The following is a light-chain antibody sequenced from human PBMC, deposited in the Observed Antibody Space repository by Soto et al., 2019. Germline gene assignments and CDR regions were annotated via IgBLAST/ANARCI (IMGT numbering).Light chain of an antibody. Sequence: EIVMTQSPATLSVSPGERATFSCRASQSVSSNLAWYQQKPGQAPRLLIYGASTRATGIPARFSGSGSGTEFTLTISSLQSEDFAVYYCQQYNKWRTFGQGTKVDIK. J-gene: IGKJ1*01. CDR2: GAS. CDR3: QQYNKWRT. V-gene: IGKV3-15*01. CDR1: QSVSSN.